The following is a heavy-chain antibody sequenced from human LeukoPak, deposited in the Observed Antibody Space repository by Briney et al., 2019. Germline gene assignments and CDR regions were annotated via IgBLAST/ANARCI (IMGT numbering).Heavy chain of an antibody. V-gene: IGHV1-18*01. CDR3: ARDRRMVVAATPAVDY. Sequence: ASVKVSCKASGYTFTSYGISWVRQAPGQGLEWMGWISAYNGNTNYAQKLQGRVTMTTDTSTSTAYMELRSLRSDDTAVYYCARDRRMVVAATPAVDYWGQGTLVTVSS. D-gene: IGHD2-15*01. J-gene: IGHJ4*02. CDR2: ISAYNGNT. CDR1: GYTFTSYG.